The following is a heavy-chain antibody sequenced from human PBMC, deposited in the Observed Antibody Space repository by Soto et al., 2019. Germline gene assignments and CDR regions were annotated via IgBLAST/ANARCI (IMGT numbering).Heavy chain of an antibody. CDR1: GGSISSSSYY. CDR2: IYYSGST. V-gene: IGHV4-39*01. D-gene: IGHD5-18*01. Sequence: SETLSLTCTVSGGSISSSSYYWGWIRQPPGKGLEWIGSIYYSGSTYYNPSLKSRVTISVDTSKNQFSLKLSSVTAADTAVYYCARQDGYSYGHYYYYYGMDVWGQGTTVTVSS. J-gene: IGHJ6*02. CDR3: ARQDGYSYGHYYYYYGMDV.